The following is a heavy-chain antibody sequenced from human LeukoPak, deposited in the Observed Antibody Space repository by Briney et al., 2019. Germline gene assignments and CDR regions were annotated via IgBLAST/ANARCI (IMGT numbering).Heavy chain of an antibody. CDR1: GFTVSTHY. J-gene: IGHJ4*02. CDR2: IYSGGST. Sequence: GGSLRLSCAASGFTVSTHYMTWVRQAPGKGLEWVSVIYSGGSTYYADSVTGRFTISRDNSKNTLYLQMNSLRTEDTAVYYCARLPNYWRQGTLVTVSS. V-gene: IGHV3-66*02. CDR3: ARLPNY.